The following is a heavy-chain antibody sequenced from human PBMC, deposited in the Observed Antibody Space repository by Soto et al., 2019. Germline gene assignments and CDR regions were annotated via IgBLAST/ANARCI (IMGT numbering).Heavy chain of an antibody. Sequence: QVQLQESGPGLVKPSQTLSLTCAVSGGSLNSGGYYWSWIRQRPGKGLEWIGYMYYSGSPHYNPSLRSRLTMSVDTSKNHFSLKLSSVTAADTAVYYCARGNYGDPYYFDYWGQGILVTVSS. J-gene: IGHJ4*02. D-gene: IGHD4-17*01. CDR3: ARGNYGDPYYFDY. CDR1: GGSLNSGGYY. V-gene: IGHV4-31*11. CDR2: MYYSGSP.